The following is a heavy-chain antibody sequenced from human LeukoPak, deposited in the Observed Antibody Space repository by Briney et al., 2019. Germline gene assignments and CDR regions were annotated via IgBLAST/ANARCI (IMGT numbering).Heavy chain of an antibody. D-gene: IGHD6-13*01. V-gene: IGHV3-30-3*01. CDR1: GFTFSSYA. Sequence: PGRSLRLSCAASGFTFSSYAMHRVRQAPGKGLEWVAVISCDGSNKYYADSVKGRFTISRDNSKNTLYLQMNSLRAEDTAVYYCARGNSSSRGFYFDYWGQGTLVTVSS. CDR2: ISCDGSNK. CDR3: ARGNSSSRGFYFDY. J-gene: IGHJ4*02.